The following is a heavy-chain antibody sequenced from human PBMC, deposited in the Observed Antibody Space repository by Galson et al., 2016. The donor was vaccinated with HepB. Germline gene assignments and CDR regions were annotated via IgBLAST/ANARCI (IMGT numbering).Heavy chain of an antibody. CDR3: ARDPRGTIFGVVTSGPTYGMDV. V-gene: IGHV3-48*02. Sequence: SLRLSCAASGFSFSSYSMNWVRQAPGKGLEWLSYISSSSSTIYYADSVKGRFTISRDNAKNSLYLQMNSLRDEDTAVYYCARDPRGTIFGVVTSGPTYGMDVWGQGTTVTVSS. CDR1: GFSFSSYS. D-gene: IGHD3-3*01. CDR2: ISSSSSTI. J-gene: IGHJ6*02.